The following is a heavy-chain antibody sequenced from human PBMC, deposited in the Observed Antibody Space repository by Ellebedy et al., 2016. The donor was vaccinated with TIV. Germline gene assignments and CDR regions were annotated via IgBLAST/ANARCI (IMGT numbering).Heavy chain of an antibody. CDR2: ISPTGSYA. V-gene: IGHV3-11*06. Sequence: GESLKISCAVSGFTFSDYYMTWIRQAPGKGLEWVSYISPTGSYANYADSVKGRFTISRGNPKNSLYLQMNSLRAEDTAVYYCARAVPGAYYFDYWGQGTLVTVSS. CDR3: ARAVPGAYYFDY. J-gene: IGHJ4*02. D-gene: IGHD6-19*01. CDR1: GFTFSDYY.